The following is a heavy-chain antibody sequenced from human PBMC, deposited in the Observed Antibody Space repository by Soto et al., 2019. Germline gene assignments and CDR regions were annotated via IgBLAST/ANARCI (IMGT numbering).Heavy chain of an antibody. CDR3: ARKGHYDFWSGYSYGMDV. Sequence: GASVKVSCKASGGTFSSYAISWVRQAPGQGLEWMGGIIPIFGTANYAQKFQGRVTITADKSTSTVYMELSSLRSEDTAVYYCARKGHYDFWSGYSYGMDVWGQGTTVTVSS. J-gene: IGHJ6*02. CDR2: IIPIFGTA. CDR1: GGTFSSYA. D-gene: IGHD3-3*01. V-gene: IGHV1-69*06.